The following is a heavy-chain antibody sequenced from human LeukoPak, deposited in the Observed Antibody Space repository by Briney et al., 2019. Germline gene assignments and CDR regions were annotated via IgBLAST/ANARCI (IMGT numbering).Heavy chain of an antibody. CDR1: GYSFTSYW. CDR3: ARLLRDGYNDGNDY. J-gene: IGHJ4*02. D-gene: IGHD5-24*01. CDR2: IYPADSDT. Sequence: GESLKISCKGSGYSFTSYWISWVRQMPGKGLEWMGIIYPADSDTRYGPSFQGQVTISTDKSISTAYLQWTSLKASDTAMYYCARLLRDGYNDGNDYWGQGTLVTVSS. V-gene: IGHV5-51*01.